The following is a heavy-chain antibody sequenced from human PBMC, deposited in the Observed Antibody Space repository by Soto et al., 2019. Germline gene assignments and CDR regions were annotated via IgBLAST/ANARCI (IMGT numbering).Heavy chain of an antibody. Sequence: GGSLRLSCAASGFTFSSYAMSWVRQAPGKGLEWVSAISGSGGSTYYADSVKGRFTISRDNSKNTLYLQMNSLRAEDTAVYYCAKHRHYYYYYYMDVWGKGTTVTVSS. D-gene: IGHD3-16*02. CDR2: ISGSGGST. CDR3: AKHRHYYYYYYMDV. J-gene: IGHJ6*03. CDR1: GFTFSSYA. V-gene: IGHV3-23*01.